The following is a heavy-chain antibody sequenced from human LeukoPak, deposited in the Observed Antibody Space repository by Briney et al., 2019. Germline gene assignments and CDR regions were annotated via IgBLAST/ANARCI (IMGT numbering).Heavy chain of an antibody. D-gene: IGHD3-22*01. J-gene: IGHJ5*02. V-gene: IGHV3-53*01. CDR2: FYSGGSA. Sequence: GGSLRLSCAVSGFTVAANYMTWVRQAPGKGLEWVSVFYSGGSAYYADSVKGRFTISRDLSKNTLFLQMNSLRAEDTAVYYCARGGFRHFDPWGQGTLVTVSS. CDR3: ARGGFRHFDP. CDR1: GFTVAANY.